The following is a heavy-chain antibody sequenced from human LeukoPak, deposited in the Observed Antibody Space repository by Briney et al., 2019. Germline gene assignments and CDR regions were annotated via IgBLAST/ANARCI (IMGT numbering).Heavy chain of an antibody. CDR2: ISGSGGST. CDR3: AKVNSVGMIVQYFDY. Sequence: GGSLRLSCAASGFTFSSYAMSWVRQAPGKGLEWVSAISGSGGSTYYADSVKGRFTISRDNSKNTLYLQMNSLRAEDTAVYYCAKVNSVGMIVQYFDYWGQGTLVTVSS. CDR1: GFTFSSYA. D-gene: IGHD3-22*01. J-gene: IGHJ4*02. V-gene: IGHV3-23*01.